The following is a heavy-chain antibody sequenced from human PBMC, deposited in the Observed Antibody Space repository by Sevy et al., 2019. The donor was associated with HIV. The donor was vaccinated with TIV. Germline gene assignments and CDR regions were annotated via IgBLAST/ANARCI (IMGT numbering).Heavy chain of an antibody. Sequence: GSLRLSCAASGFSFSSYGMHWVRQAPGKGLGWMSYIQYDGSNKDYADSVKGRFTISRDNSKNTLYLQMNSVRVEDTAVFYCVKEGGGEGGDHWGQGTLVTVSS. CDR1: GFSFSSYG. CDR2: IQYDGSNK. D-gene: IGHD2-21*01. CDR3: VKEGGGEGGDH. V-gene: IGHV3-30*02. J-gene: IGHJ4*02.